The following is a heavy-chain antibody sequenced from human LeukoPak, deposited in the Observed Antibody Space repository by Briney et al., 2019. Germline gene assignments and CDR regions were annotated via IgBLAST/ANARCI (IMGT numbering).Heavy chain of an antibody. CDR3: ASWEYPTVDDYPDY. Sequence: GGSLRLSCAASGFTFSSYSMNWVRQAPGKGLEWVSSISSSSSYIYYADSVKGRFTISRDNAKNSLYLQMNSLRAEDTAVYYCASWEYPTVDDYPDYWGQGTLVTVSS. J-gene: IGHJ4*02. D-gene: IGHD4-11*01. V-gene: IGHV3-21*01. CDR1: GFTFSSYS. CDR2: ISSSSSYI.